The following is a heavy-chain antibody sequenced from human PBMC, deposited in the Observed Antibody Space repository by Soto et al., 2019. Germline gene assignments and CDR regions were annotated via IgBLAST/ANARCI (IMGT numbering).Heavy chain of an antibody. CDR3: ASTNSRSYYMDV. CDR1: GFTFSSYS. D-gene: IGHD6-13*01. Sequence: EVQLVESGGGLVKPGGSLRLSCAASGFTFSSYSMNWVRQAPGKGLEWVSSISSSSSYIYYADSVKGRFTISRDNAKNSRYLQMTRLRAEDTAVYYCASTNSRSYYMDVWGKGTTVTGSS. CDR2: ISSSSSYI. V-gene: IGHV3-21*01. J-gene: IGHJ6*03.